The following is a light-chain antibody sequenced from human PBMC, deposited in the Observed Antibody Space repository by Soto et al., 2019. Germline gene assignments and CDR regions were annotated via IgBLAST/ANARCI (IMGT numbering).Light chain of an antibody. Sequence: EIVLTQSPGTLSLSPGERATLSCRASQSVSSSYLAWYQQKPGQAPRLLIYGASSRATGIPDRFSGSGSGTEFTLTISRLEPEDFQVYYCQQYGSSPPLTFGGGTKVDIK. CDR3: QQYGSSPPLT. CDR1: QSVSSSY. CDR2: GAS. J-gene: IGKJ4*01. V-gene: IGKV3-20*01.